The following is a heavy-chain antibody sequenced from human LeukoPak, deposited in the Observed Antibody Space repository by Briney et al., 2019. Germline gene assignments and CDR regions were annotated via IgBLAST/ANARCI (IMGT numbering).Heavy chain of an antibody. CDR1: GGSISSSSYY. J-gene: IGHJ5*02. CDR2: IYYSRST. V-gene: IGHV4-39*01. Sequence: SDTLSLTCTVSGGSISSSSYYWGWLRPPPGKGLEWIGSIYYSRSTYYNPSLKSRVTISVDTSKNQFSLKLSPVTAADMVVYYCARHEGVVVAWFDPWGQGTLVTVSS. CDR3: ARHEGVVVAWFDP. D-gene: IGHD3-22*01.